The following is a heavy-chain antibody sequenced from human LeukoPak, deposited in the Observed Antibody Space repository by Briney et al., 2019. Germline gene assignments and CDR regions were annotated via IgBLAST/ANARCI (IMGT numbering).Heavy chain of an antibody. J-gene: IGHJ3*02. Sequence: SETLSLTCAVYGGSFSGYYWGWIRQPPGKGLEWIGNIYYSGSTYSNPSLKSRVTISVDTSKNQFSLKLSSVTAADTAVYYCARVYYYDSSGYYYSFAFDIWGQGTMVTVSS. CDR3: ARVYYYDSSGYYYSFAFDI. D-gene: IGHD3-22*01. CDR1: GGSFSGYY. V-gene: IGHV4-34*01. CDR2: IYYSGST.